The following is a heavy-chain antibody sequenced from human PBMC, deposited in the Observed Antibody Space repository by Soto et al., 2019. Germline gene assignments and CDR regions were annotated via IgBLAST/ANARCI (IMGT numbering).Heavy chain of an antibody. V-gene: IGHV1-8*01. CDR3: ARGGGKKLERRSYYYYGMDV. CDR2: MNPNSGNT. D-gene: IGHD1-1*01. Sequence: QVQLVQSGAEVKKPGASVKVSCKASGYTFTSYDINWVRQATGQGLEWMGWMNPNSGNTGYAQKDQGRVTRTRDTSISTAYMELSSPRSEDTAVYYCARGGGKKLERRSYYYYGMDVWGQGTTVTVSS. J-gene: IGHJ6*02. CDR1: GYTFTSYD.